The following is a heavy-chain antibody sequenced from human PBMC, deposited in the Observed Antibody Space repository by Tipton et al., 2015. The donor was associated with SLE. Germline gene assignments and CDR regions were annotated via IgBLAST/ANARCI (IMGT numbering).Heavy chain of an antibody. CDR3: VNLGSSSWYGIDY. D-gene: IGHD6-13*01. J-gene: IGHJ4*02. Sequence: TLSLTCAVYGGSFSGYYWSWIRQPPGKGLEWIGSIYHSGSTYYNPSLKSRVTISVDTSKNQFSLKLSSVTAADTAVYYCVNLGSSSWYGIDYWGQGTLVTVSS. CDR2: IYHSGST. V-gene: IGHV4-34*01. CDR1: GGSFSGYY.